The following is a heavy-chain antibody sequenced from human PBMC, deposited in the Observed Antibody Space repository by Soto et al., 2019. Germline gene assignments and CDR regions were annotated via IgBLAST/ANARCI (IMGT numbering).Heavy chain of an antibody. J-gene: IGHJ4*02. V-gene: IGHV4-61*01. CDR1: GVSVSGANYY. D-gene: IGHD3-16*01. CDR2: IDHSGNT. CDR3: ARDFVGGSDY. Sequence: SETLSLTCNVSGVSVSGANYYWAWIRRPPGKGLEWVGHIDHSGNTNYNPSLKSRVAILMDTSKNQFSLKVDSLTTADTAIYYCARDFVGGSDYWGQGTLVTVSS.